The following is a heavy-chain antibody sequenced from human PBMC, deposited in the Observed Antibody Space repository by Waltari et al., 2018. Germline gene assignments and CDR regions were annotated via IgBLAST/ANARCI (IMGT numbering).Heavy chain of an antibody. D-gene: IGHD3-16*01. V-gene: IGHV4-39*01. CDR2: ISYTGAT. CDR1: GGSITNNRQY. CDR3: ATYIGASIGTAAFDV. J-gene: IGHJ3*01. Sequence: QLHLQESGPGLVKPSETLSLTCSVSGGSITNNRQYWGWIRQTPGKGLAWIATISYTGATYTNPSLKSRVTISGDTSKNQFSLKLTSVTAADTAVYYCATYIGASIGTAAFDVWGRGALVTVSS.